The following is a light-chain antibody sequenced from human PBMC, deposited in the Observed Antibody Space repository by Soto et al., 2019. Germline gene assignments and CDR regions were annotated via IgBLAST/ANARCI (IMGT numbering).Light chain of an antibody. CDR1: QSISNF. J-gene: IGKJ1*01. CDR3: QQSYSTPRA. V-gene: IGKV1-39*01. CDR2: ASS. Sequence: DIQMTQSPSSLSASVGDRVSITRRASQSISNFLNWYQHKPGKAPRLLIYASSILESGVPSRFSGSGSGTDFTLTISSLQPEDFATYYCQQSYSTPRAFGQGTKVELK.